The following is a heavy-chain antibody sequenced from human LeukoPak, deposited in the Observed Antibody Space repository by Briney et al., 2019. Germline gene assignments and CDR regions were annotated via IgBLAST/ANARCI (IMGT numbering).Heavy chain of an antibody. CDR1: GYTFTNYG. D-gene: IGHD6-13*01. CDR2: ISAYNGNT. V-gene: IGHV1-18*01. J-gene: IGHJ3*02. CDR3: ARDQSVRLLQTSSTYFKHVFAI. Sequence: ASVKVSCKTSGYTFTNYGISWVRQAPGLGLEWMGWISAYNGNTNYAQKVQGRVTMTTDTSTSTAYMELRTLRFDDTAVYYCARDQSVRLLQTSSTYFKHVFAIWGQGSMVTVSS.